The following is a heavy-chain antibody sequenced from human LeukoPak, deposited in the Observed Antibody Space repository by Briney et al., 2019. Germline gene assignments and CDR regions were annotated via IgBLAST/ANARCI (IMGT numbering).Heavy chain of an antibody. D-gene: IGHD5-12*01. J-gene: IGHJ6*03. Sequence: GGSLRLSCAASGFTFSSYWMSWVRQAPGKGLEWVANIKQDGSEKYYVDSVKGRFTISRDNAKNSLYLQMNSLRAEDTAVYYCARDAWLRRAYYMDVWGKGTTVTVSS. CDR2: IKQDGSEK. CDR1: GFTFSSYW. V-gene: IGHV3-7*01. CDR3: ARDAWLRRAYYMDV.